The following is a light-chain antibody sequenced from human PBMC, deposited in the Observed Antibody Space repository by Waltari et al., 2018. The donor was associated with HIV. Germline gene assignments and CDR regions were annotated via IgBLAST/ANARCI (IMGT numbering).Light chain of an antibody. CDR2: QDT. Sequence: SYELTQPPSVSVSPGQTATITCSGDTLGEKYVSWYQQRPGQSPVLVIYQDTGRPSGIPERLSGSNSGNTATLTISGTQAMDEADYYCQAWDSSAVVFGGGTKLTVL. J-gene: IGLJ2*01. CDR3: QAWDSSAVV. V-gene: IGLV3-1*01. CDR1: TLGEKY.